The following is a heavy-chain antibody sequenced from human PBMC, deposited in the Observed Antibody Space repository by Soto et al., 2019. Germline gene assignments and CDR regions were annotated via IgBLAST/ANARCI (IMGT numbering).Heavy chain of an antibody. Sequence: GGSLRLSCAASGFTFSSYSMNWVRQAPGKGLEWVSYISSSSSTIYYADSVKGRFTISRDNAKNSLYLQMNSLRAEDTAVYYCARVTQYFITIFGVVIVGGFDPWGQGTLVTVSS. CDR2: ISSSSSTI. D-gene: IGHD3-3*01. CDR3: ARVTQYFITIFGVVIVGGFDP. CDR1: GFTFSSYS. J-gene: IGHJ5*02. V-gene: IGHV3-48*01.